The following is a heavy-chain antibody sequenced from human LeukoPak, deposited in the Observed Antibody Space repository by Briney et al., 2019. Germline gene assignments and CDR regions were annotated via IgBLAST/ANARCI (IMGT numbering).Heavy chain of an antibody. D-gene: IGHD6-19*01. CDR3: ARDHSSGHFDY. V-gene: IGHV4-59*01. Sequence: TSETLSLTCTVSGGSISSYYWSWIRQPPGKGLEWIGYIYYSGSTNYNPSLKSRVTISVDTSKKQFSLKPSSVTAADTAVYYCARDHSSGHFDYWGQGTLVTVSS. CDR2: IYYSGST. CDR1: GGSISSYY. J-gene: IGHJ4*02.